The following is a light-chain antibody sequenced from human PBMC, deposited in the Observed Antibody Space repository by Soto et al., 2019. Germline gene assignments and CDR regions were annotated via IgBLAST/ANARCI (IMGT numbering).Light chain of an antibody. V-gene: IGLV2-14*03. CDR3: SSYTTSNTRQIV. J-gene: IGLJ1*01. CDR1: SSDVGGYNY. CDR2: DVT. Sequence: QSVLTQPPSASGAPGQRVTISCSGSSSDVGGYNYVSWYQHHPGKAPKLIIYDVTNRPSGVSNPFSGSKSGNTASLTISGLQPEDEADYYCSSYTTSNTRQIVFVTGTKVTVL.